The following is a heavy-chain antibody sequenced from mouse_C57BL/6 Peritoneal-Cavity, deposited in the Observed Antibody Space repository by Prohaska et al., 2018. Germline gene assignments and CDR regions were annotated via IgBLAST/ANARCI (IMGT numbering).Heavy chain of an antibody. CDR1: GYTFTSYW. J-gene: IGHJ1*03. Sequence: LKLSCKASGYTFTSYWMHWVKQRPGQGLEWIGMIHPNSGSTNYNEKFKSKATLSVDKSSSTAYMQLSSLTSEDSAVYYCARSGSSPWYFDVWGTGTTVTVSS. V-gene: IGHV1-64*01. D-gene: IGHD1-1*01. CDR3: ARSGSSPWYFDV. CDR2: IHPNSGST.